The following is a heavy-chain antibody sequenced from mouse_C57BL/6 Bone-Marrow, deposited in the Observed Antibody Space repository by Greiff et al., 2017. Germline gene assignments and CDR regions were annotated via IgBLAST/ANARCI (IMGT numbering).Heavy chain of an antibody. J-gene: IGHJ2*01. CDR3: ARGVYYGSPYYFDY. CDR2: IAPSDSET. CDR1: GYTFTSYW. Sequence: QVQLQQPGAELVRPGSSVKLSCKASGYTFTSYWLHWVKQRPIQGLEWIGNIAPSDSETHYNQKFKDKATLTVDKSSSTAYMQLSSLTSEDSAVYYGARGVYYGSPYYFDYWGQGTTLTVSS. V-gene: IGHV1-52*01. D-gene: IGHD2-2*01.